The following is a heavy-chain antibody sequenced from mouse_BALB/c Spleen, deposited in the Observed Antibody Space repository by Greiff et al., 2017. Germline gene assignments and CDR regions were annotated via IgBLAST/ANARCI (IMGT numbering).Heavy chain of an antibody. CDR1: GFTFSSYA. CDR2: ISSGGSYT. CDR3: ARRFITTATRAMDY. J-gene: IGHJ4*01. D-gene: IGHD1-2*01. V-gene: IGHV5-9-4*01. Sequence: EVQVVESGGGLVKPGGSLKLSCAASGFTFSSYAMSWVRQSPEKRLEWVAEISSGGSYTYYPDTVTGRFTISRDNAKNTLYLEMSSLRSEDTAMYYCARRFITTATRAMDYWGQGTSVTVSS.